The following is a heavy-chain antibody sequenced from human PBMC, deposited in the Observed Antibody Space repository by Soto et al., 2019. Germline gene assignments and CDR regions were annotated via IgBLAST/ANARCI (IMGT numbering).Heavy chain of an antibody. CDR2: IYYSVST. V-gene: IGHV4-59*08. J-gene: IGHJ4*02. Sequence: SQTLSLTCTVSSDSISSSYWGWIRQPPGRGLEWIGYIYYSVSTNYNPSLKSRVTISVDTSKNQFPLKLTSVTAADTAVYYWARLTIFGMALFDYWGQGTLVTVSS. CDR3: ARLTIFGMALFDY. D-gene: IGHD3-3*01. CDR1: SDSISSSY.